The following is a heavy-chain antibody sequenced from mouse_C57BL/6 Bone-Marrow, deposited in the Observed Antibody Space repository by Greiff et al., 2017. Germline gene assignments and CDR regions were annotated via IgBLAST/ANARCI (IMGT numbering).Heavy chain of an antibody. CDR1: GYTFTSYG. J-gene: IGHJ2*01. CDR2: IYPRSGNT. Sequence: QVQLQQSGAELARPGASVKLSCKASGYTFTSYGISWVKQRTGQGLEWIGEIYPRSGNTYYNEKFKGKATLTADKSSSTAYMELRSLTSEDSAVYFCARELNWDGFDCWGQGTTLTVSS. D-gene: IGHD4-1*01. V-gene: IGHV1-81*01. CDR3: ARELNWDGFDC.